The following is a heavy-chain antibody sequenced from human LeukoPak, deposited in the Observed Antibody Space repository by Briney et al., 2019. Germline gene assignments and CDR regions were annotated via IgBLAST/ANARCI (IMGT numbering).Heavy chain of an antibody. V-gene: IGHV3-21*05. CDR2: ISGSSSYT. Sequence: GGSLRLSCAASRFTFSSYAMNWVRQAPGKGLEWVSYISGSSSYTIYADSVKGRFTISRDNAKNSLYLQMNSLRAEDTAVYYCARVTLYAESALDYWGQGTLVTVSS. CDR3: ARVTLYAESALDY. J-gene: IGHJ4*02. CDR1: RFTFSSYA. D-gene: IGHD4-17*01.